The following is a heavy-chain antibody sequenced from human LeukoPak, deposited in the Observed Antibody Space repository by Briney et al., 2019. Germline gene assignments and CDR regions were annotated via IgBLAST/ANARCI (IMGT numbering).Heavy chain of an antibody. CDR3: ARAQWELLNWFDP. D-gene: IGHD1-26*01. Sequence: GSSVKVSCKASGGTFSSYAISWGRQAPGQGLEWMGRIIPIFGTANYAQKFQGRVTITTDESTSTAYMELSSLRSEDTAVYYCARAQWELLNWFDPWGQGTLVTVSS. V-gene: IGHV1-69*05. CDR1: GGTFSSYA. CDR2: IIPIFGTA. J-gene: IGHJ5*02.